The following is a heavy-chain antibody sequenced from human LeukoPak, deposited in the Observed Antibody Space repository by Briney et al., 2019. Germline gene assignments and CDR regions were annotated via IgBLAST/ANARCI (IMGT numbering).Heavy chain of an antibody. Sequence: GQSLRLSCAPSGLTFSSYWMSWVRQAPGKGLEWVANIKQDGSEKYYVDSVKGRFTISRDNAKNSLYLQMNSLRAEDTAVYYCARKRGYSSYNWFDPWGQGTLVTVSS. V-gene: IGHV3-7*01. CDR2: IKQDGSEK. J-gene: IGHJ5*02. D-gene: IGHD5-18*01. CDR3: ARKRGYSSYNWFDP. CDR1: GLTFSSYW.